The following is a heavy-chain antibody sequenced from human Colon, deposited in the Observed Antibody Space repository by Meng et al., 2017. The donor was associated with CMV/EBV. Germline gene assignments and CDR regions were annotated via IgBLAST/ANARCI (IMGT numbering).Heavy chain of an antibody. V-gene: IGHV1-24*01. CDR3: TTRGAIKWELSGH. D-gene: IGHD1-26*01. J-gene: IGHJ4*02. CDR2: FDPEGGEI. CDR1: GSPLRELS. Sequence: TVSGSPLRELSMHWVRQAPGKVLGWMGGFDPEGGEIVYAQKFQGRVTMTEDKSTDTAYMDLSSLKSEDTAVYYCTTRGAIKWELSGHWGRGTLVTVSS.